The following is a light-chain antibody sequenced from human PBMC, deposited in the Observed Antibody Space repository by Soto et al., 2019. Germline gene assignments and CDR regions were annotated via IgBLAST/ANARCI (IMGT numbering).Light chain of an antibody. Sequence: QSVLTQPPSAYGSPGQSVTISCSGTSSDVGGYNYVSWYQQHPGKAPKLMISEVSKRPSGVPDRFSGSKSGNTASLTVSGLQAEDEADYYCSSFAGNNNLVFGGGTKVTVL. J-gene: IGLJ2*01. CDR2: EVS. CDR1: SSDVGGYNY. CDR3: SSFAGNNNLV. V-gene: IGLV2-8*01.